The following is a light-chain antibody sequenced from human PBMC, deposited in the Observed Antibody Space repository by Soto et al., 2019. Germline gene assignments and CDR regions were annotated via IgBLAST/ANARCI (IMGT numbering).Light chain of an antibody. CDR1: SSDIGSYYR. Sequence: QSALTQPASVSGSPGQSITISCTGTSSDIGSYYRVSWYQWHPGKAPKLIIYEDNRRPPEISNRFSGSKSGNTASLTISGLQDEDEDDYYCCSYAGSNIFAVFGGGTKLTVL. CDR3: CSYAGSNIFAV. J-gene: IGLJ3*02. CDR2: EDN. V-gene: IGLV2-23*01.